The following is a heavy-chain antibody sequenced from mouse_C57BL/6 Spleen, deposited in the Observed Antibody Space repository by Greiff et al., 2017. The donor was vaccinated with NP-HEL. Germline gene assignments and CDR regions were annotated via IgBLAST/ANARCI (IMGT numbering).Heavy chain of an antibody. CDR1: GYTFTSYW. CDR2: LDPSDSYT. CDR3: ARHGSSPHGYFDV. V-gene: IGHV1-69*01. D-gene: IGHD1-1*01. J-gene: IGHJ1*03. Sequence: QVQLQQPGAELVMPGASVKLSCKASGYTFTSYWMHWVKQRPGQGLEWIGELDPSDSYTNYNQKFKGKSTLTVDKSSSTAYMQLSSLTSEDSAVYYCARHGSSPHGYFDVWGTGTTVTVSS.